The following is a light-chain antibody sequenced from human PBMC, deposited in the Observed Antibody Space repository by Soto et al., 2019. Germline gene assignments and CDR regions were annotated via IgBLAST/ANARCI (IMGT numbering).Light chain of an antibody. Sequence: DIQMTQSPSLSVSVEDKVTITCRASHSISNFLNWYQQKAGKAPKLLIYASFNLQSGVPSRFTGSGSGTDFTLTISSLQPEDFATYYCQQNYITPYTFGQGTKLEIK. J-gene: IGKJ2*01. CDR2: ASF. V-gene: IGKV1-39*01. CDR1: HSISNF. CDR3: QQNYITPYT.